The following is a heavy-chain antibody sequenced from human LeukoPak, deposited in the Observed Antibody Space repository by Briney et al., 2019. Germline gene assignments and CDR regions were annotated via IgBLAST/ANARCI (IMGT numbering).Heavy chain of an antibody. Sequence: SETLSLTCSVSGDSVSRSDSYWDWIRQPPGKGLEWIGTIYYSGRTYYSPSLKSLVTMSVDPSNNQFPLNLRSVTAADTAVYYCARRRYYDGSGYLEWGQGTLLSVSS. CDR1: GDSVSRSDSY. CDR2: IYYSGRT. J-gene: IGHJ1*01. CDR3: ARRRYYDGSGYLE. V-gene: IGHV4-39*01. D-gene: IGHD3-22*01.